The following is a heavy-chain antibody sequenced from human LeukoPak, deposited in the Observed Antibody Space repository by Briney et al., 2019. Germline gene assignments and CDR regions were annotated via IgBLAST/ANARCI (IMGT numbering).Heavy chain of an antibody. V-gene: IGHV4-39*01. CDR2: IYYSGST. Sequence: PSETLSLTCTVSGGSISSSSYYWGWIRQPPGKGLEWIGSIYYSGSTYYNPSLKSRVTISVDTSKNQFSLKLSSVTAADTAVYYCARPLIVVSPAATYDAFDIRGQGTMVTVSS. D-gene: IGHD2-15*01. CDR3: ARPLIVVSPAATYDAFDI. J-gene: IGHJ3*02. CDR1: GGSISSSSYY.